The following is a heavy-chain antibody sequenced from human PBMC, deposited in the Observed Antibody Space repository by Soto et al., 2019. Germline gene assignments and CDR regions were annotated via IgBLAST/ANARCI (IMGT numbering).Heavy chain of an antibody. D-gene: IGHD3-16*01. CDR3: ARDPYLGDHQY. CDR2: ISAYSGKT. V-gene: IGHV1-18*01. Sequence: QVQLVQSGGEVKKPGASVKVSCKTSGYTFTTYGISWERQAPGQGLEWVGWISAYSGKTHYAQKFQGKVTMTTGTSTNTAYLERRSLRSDDTAVYYCARDPYLGDHQYWGQGTLVTVSS. J-gene: IGHJ4*02. CDR1: GYTFTTYG.